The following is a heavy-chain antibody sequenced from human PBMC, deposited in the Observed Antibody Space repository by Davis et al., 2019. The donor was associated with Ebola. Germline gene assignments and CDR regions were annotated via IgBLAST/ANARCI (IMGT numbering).Heavy chain of an antibody. CDR1: GFTFSSYW. D-gene: IGHD6-6*01. Sequence: HTGGSLRLSCAASGFTFSSYWMHWVRQAPGKGLVWVSRINSDGSSTSYADSVKGRFTISRDNAKNTLYVQMNSLRAEDTAVYYCAKGGGTSSSDFRRTWGQGTLVTVSS. CDR2: INSDGSST. CDR3: AKGGGTSSSDFRRT. J-gene: IGHJ5*02. V-gene: IGHV3-74*01.